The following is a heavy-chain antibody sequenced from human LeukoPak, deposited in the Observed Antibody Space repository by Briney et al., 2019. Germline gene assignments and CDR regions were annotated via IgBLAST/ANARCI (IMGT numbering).Heavy chain of an antibody. CDR1: GYMFTGFY. CDR2: INPNTGGT. D-gene: IGHD5-12*01. Sequence: ASVKVSCKASGYMFTGFYIHWVRQAPGQGLEWMGWINPNTGGTNFAQKFQSRVTITRDTSISTAYMELNRLTSNDTAVYYCARDGIGVYTGYSRNVLDSWGQGTLVTVSS. V-gene: IGHV1-2*02. CDR3: ARDGIGVYTGYSRNVLDS. J-gene: IGHJ4*02.